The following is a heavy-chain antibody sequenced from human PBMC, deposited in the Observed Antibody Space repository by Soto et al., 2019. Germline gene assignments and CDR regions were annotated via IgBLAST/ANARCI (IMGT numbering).Heavy chain of an antibody. J-gene: IGHJ6*02. CDR1: GYSISSGNY. Sequence: PSETLSLTCAVSGYSISSGNYWAWIRQPPGRGLEWIGSLYHIGSTHYNTSLKSRVTISVDTSKNHFSLELSSVTAADTAIYYCRSSTSCYDESCVDVWGQGTMVTVSS. CDR2: LYHIGST. CDR3: RSSTSCYDESCVDV. V-gene: IGHV4-38-2*01. D-gene: IGHD2-2*01.